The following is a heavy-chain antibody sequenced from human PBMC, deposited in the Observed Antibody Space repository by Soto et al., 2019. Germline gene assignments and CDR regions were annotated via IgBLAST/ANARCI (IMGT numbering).Heavy chain of an antibody. CDR1: GGSVSSGSYC. CDR2: LYNSGST. Sequence: PETLSLTCAVSGGSVSSGSYCRSCIRQPPGKGLEWIGYLYNSGSTNYTPSLKSRVTIPVETSKNYFSQSKSSGTATDTSLYYCARESHSGSYDFDYGARGTLVTVSS. J-gene: IGHJ4*02. CDR3: ARESHSGSYDFDY. V-gene: IGHV4-61*03. D-gene: IGHD3-10*01.